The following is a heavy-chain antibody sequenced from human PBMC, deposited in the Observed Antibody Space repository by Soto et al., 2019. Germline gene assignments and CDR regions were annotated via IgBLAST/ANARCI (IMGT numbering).Heavy chain of an antibody. Sequence: GESLKISCKGSGYSFTSYCIGWVRQMPGKGLEWMGIIYPGDSDTRYSPSFQGQVTISADKSISTAYLQWSSLKASDTAMYYCARVGPVTTLYYYGMDVWGQGTTVTVSS. V-gene: IGHV5-51*01. CDR1: GYSFTSYC. CDR3: ARVGPVTTLYYYGMDV. J-gene: IGHJ6*02. CDR2: IYPGDSDT. D-gene: IGHD4-4*01.